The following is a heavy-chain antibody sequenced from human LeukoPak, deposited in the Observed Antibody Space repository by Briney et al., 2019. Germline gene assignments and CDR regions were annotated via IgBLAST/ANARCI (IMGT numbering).Heavy chain of an antibody. J-gene: IGHJ5*02. V-gene: IGHV1-8*01. CDR2: MNPNSGNS. Sequence: ASVKVSCKASGYTFTSYDINWVRQATGQGLEWMGWMNPNSGNSGYAQKFQGIVTMTRNTSISTAYMELSSLRSEDTAVYYCARERRGFRFDPWGQGTLVTVSS. CDR3: ARERRGFRFDP. D-gene: IGHD3-10*01. CDR1: GYTFTSYD.